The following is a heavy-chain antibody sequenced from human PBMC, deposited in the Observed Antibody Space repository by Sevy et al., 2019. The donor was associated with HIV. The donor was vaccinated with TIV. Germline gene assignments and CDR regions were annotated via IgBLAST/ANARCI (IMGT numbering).Heavy chain of an antibody. J-gene: IGHJ6*02. D-gene: IGHD3-9*01. V-gene: IGHV3-30*18. CDR2: ISYDGINK. CDR3: AKDFTGFYGMDV. Sequence: GGSLRLSCEVSGLSVTNNGMHGVRQAPRKGLEWVAVISYDGINKYYGDSVKGRFIISRDRSKNTLYLQMNILRIEDTAVYYCAKDFTGFYGMDVWGQGTTVTVSS. CDR1: GLSVTNNG.